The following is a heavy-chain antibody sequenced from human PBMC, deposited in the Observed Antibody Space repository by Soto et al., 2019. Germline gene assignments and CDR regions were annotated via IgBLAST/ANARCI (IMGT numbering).Heavy chain of an antibody. Sequence: QITLKESGPTLVKPTQTLTLTCTFSGFSVSTSGVGVGWIRQPPGKALEWLALIYWDDDKRYSPSLKSRLTITKDTSKPQVVLTMTNMDPVDTATYYCAYGDYVGNWFDPWGQGTLVTVSS. D-gene: IGHD4-17*01. CDR2: IYWDDDK. CDR1: GFSVSTSGVG. CDR3: AYGDYVGNWFDP. V-gene: IGHV2-5*02. J-gene: IGHJ5*02.